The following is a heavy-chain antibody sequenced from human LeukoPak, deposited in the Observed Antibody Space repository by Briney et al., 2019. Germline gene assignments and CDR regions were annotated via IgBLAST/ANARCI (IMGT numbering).Heavy chain of an antibody. CDR2: ISAYNGNT. CDR1: GYTFTIYG. J-gene: IGHJ4*02. Sequence: ASVKVSCNASGYTFTIYGISWVRQAPGQGLEWMGWISAYNGNTNYAQKLQGRVTMTTDTSTSTAYMELRSLRSDDTAVYYCARVLTPAIVVVPAAPHYYFDYWGQGTLVTVSS. V-gene: IGHV1-18*01. D-gene: IGHD2-2*01. CDR3: ARVLTPAIVVVPAAPHYYFDY.